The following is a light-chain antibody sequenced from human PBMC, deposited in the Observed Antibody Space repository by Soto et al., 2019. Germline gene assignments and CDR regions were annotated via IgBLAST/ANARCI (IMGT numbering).Light chain of an antibody. CDR3: QKYNSAPYT. J-gene: IGKJ2*01. Sequence: DIQMTQSPSSLSATVRDIVTITCRASQGISNYLAWYQQKPGKVPKLLIYAASTLQSAVPSRFSGSGSGTDFTLTISSLQPEDVATYYCQKYNSAPYTFGQGTKVDIK. V-gene: IGKV1-27*01. CDR1: QGISNY. CDR2: AAS.